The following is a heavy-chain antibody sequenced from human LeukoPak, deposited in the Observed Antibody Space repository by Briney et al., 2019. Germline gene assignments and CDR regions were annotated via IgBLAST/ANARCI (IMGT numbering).Heavy chain of an antibody. CDR2: IYYSGST. J-gene: IGHJ5*02. V-gene: IGHV4-59*08. CDR1: GGPISSYY. D-gene: IGHD3-22*01. Sequence: SETLSLTCTVSGGPISSYYWSWIRQPPGKGLEWIGYIYYSGSTNYNPSLKSRVTISVDTSKNQFSLKLSSVTAADTAVYYCARRASSGYYNNWFDPWGQGTLVTVSS. CDR3: ARRASSGYYNNWFDP.